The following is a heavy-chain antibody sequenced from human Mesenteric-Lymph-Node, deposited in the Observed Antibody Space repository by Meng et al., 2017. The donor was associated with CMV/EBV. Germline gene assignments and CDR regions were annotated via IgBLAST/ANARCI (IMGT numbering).Heavy chain of an antibody. CDR1: GFTFSDYH. J-gene: IGHJ6*02. D-gene: IGHD3-10*01. Sequence: GGSLRLSCEASGFTFSDYHMTWIRQAPGKGLEWVSSISSSSNYIYYADSVKSRFTISRDNAKNLVYLQMTSLRAEDTAVYYCARDDFVSGTFSYYYHGMDVWGQGTTVTVSS. V-gene: IGHV3-21*06. CDR2: ISSSSNYI. CDR3: ARDDFVSGTFSYYYHGMDV.